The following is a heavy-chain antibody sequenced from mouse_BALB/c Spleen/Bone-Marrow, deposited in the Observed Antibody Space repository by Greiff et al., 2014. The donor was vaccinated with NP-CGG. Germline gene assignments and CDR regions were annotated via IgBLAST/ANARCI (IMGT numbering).Heavy chain of an antibody. Sequence: EVKLVESGGGLVQPGGSLRLSCATSGFTFTDYYMSWVRQPPGKALEWLGFIRNKANGYTTEYSASVKGRFTISRDNSQSILYLQMNTLRAEDSATYYCARDKNYGSYCYFDVWGAGTTVTVSS. J-gene: IGHJ1*01. V-gene: IGHV7-3*02. D-gene: IGHD2-1*01. CDR3: ARDKNYGSYCYFDV. CDR2: IRNKANGYTT. CDR1: GFTFTDYY.